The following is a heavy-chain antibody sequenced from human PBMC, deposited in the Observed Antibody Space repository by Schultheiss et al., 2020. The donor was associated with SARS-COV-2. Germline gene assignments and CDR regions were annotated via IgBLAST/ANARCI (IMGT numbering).Heavy chain of an antibody. J-gene: IGHJ3*02. D-gene: IGHD3-3*01. V-gene: IGHV3-30*07. CDR2: ISYDGSNK. Sequence: GGSLRLSCAASGFTFSSYAMHWVRQAPGKGLEWVAVISYDGSNKYYADSVKGRFTISRDNAKNSLYLQMNSLRAEDTAVYYCARAIFGVVTSGDAFDIWGQGTMVTVSS. CDR1: GFTFSSYA. CDR3: ARAIFGVVTSGDAFDI.